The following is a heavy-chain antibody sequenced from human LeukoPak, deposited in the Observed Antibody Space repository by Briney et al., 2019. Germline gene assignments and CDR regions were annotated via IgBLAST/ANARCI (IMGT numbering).Heavy chain of an antibody. J-gene: IGHJ4*02. CDR2: IHYTGST. V-gene: IGHV4-59*01. Sequence: SETLSPTCTVSSGSISYFYWNWIRQPPGKGLEWIGYIHYTGSTNYNPSLKSRVTISVDTSKNQFSLKLSSVTAADTAVYYCATYTNRLHYWGQGILVTVSS. CDR3: ATYTNRLHY. CDR1: SGSISYFY. D-gene: IGHD2-8*01.